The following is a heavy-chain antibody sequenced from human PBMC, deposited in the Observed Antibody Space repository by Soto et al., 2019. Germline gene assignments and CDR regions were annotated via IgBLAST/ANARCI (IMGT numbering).Heavy chain of an antibody. CDR3: ASAAGYSSS. V-gene: IGHV4-34*01. D-gene: IGHD6-13*01. J-gene: IGHJ4*02. Sequence: SETLSLTCAVYGGSFSGYYWSWIRQPPGKGLEWIGEINHSGSTNYNPSLKSRVTISVDTSKNQFSLKLSSVTAADTAVYYCASAAGYSSSWGQGTLVTVSS. CDR1: GGSFSGYY. CDR2: INHSGST.